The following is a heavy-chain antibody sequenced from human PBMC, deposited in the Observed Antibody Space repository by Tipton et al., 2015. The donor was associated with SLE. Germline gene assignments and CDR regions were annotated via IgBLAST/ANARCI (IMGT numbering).Heavy chain of an antibody. J-gene: IGHJ4*02. V-gene: IGHV4-61*02. CDR2: VYPSGAT. CDR3: ARHRDSGDYYFDF. CDR1: GDSISGGKYH. D-gene: IGHD1-26*01. Sequence: TLSLTCTVSGDSISGGKYHWSWVRQPPGKGLQWIGRVYPSGATDYNSSLKSRLSISVDTSENQFSLKLSSVTAADTAVYYCARHRDSGDYYFDFWGQGTLVTVSS.